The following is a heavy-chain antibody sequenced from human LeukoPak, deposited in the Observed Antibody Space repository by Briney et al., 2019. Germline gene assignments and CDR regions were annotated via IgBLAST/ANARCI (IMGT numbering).Heavy chain of an antibody. CDR3: ARGGNYFSFDP. CDR2: ISAYNGNK. V-gene: IGHV1-18*01. CDR1: GYTFTNYI. D-gene: IGHD1-26*01. Sequence: GSVKVSCKASGYTFTNYIISWVRQAPGQGGEGMGWISAYNGNKNNANKLQGRVTITTDTSTATAYMELRSLRSDDTAVYYCARGGNYFSFDPWGQGTLVTVSS. J-gene: IGHJ5*02.